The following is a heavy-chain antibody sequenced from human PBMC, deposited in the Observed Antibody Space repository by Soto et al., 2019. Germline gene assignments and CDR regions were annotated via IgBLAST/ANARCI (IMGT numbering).Heavy chain of an antibody. CDR3: ASVPSLLLWFGEYHGGYFDY. D-gene: IGHD3-10*01. V-gene: IGHV4-31*03. Sequence: QVQLQESGPGLVKPSQTLSLTCTVSGGSISSGGYYWSWIRQHPGKGLEWIGYIYYSGSTYYNPSLKSRVTISVDTSKNQFSLKLSSVTAADTAVYYCASVPSLLLWFGEYHGGYFDYWGQGTMVTVSS. J-gene: IGHJ4*02. CDR2: IYYSGST. CDR1: GGSISSGGYY.